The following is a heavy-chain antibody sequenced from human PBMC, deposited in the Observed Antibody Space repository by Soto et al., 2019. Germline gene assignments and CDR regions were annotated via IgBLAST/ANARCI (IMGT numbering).Heavy chain of an antibody. V-gene: IGHV3-53*01. Sequence: GGSLRLSCAASGFTVSSNYMSWVRQAPGKGLEWISIIYSGGSTYYAESVKGRFTISRDNSKNTLYLQMYSLRAEDTAVYYCARDSIAGGYYYYYGLDVWGQGTTVTVSS. CDR3: ARDSIAGGYYYYYGLDV. CDR2: IYSGGST. J-gene: IGHJ6*02. D-gene: IGHD6-13*01. CDR1: GFTVSSNY.